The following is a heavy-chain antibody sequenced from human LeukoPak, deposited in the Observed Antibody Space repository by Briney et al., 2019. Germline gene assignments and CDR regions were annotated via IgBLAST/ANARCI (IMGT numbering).Heavy chain of an antibody. Sequence: PSETLSLTCPVTGGSISSYYWSWIRQPPAKGLEWIGYIYYSGSANNNPSLKRRVTISVDTSKNLFSLKLSSVTAADTAVYYCARASGDYGTLYYWGQGTLVTVSS. D-gene: IGHD4-17*01. V-gene: IGHV4-59*01. CDR1: GGSISSYY. CDR2: IYYSGSA. CDR3: ARASGDYGTLYY. J-gene: IGHJ4*02.